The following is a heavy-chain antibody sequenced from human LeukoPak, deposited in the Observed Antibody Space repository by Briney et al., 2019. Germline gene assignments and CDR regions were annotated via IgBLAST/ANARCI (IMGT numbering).Heavy chain of an antibody. CDR1: GGTFSSYA. Sequence: SVKVSCKASGGTFSSYAISWVRQAPGQGLEWMGGIIPIFGTANYAQKFQGRVTITADKSTSTAYMELSSLRPEDTAVYYCARVAGYSSGWYNDYWGQGTLVTVSS. CDR2: IIPIFGTA. CDR3: ARVAGYSSGWYNDY. V-gene: IGHV1-69*06. D-gene: IGHD6-19*01. J-gene: IGHJ4*02.